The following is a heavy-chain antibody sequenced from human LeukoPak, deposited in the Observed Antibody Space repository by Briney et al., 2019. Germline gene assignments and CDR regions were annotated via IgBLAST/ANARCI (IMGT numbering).Heavy chain of an antibody. J-gene: IGHJ6*03. CDR1: GFTFSSYA. Sequence: GGSLRLSCAASGFTFSSYAMHWVRQAPGKGLEYVSAISSNGGSTYYANSVKGRFTISRDNAENSLYLQMNSLRAEDTAVYYCARSTNYYMDVWGKGTTVTISS. CDR3: ARSTNYYMDV. V-gene: IGHV3-64*01. CDR2: ISSNGGST.